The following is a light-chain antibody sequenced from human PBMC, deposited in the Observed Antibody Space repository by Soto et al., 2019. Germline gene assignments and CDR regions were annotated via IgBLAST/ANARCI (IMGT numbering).Light chain of an antibody. J-gene: IGLJ2*01. V-gene: IGLV2-14*01. CDR1: SSDIGGYNY. Sequence: QSALTQPASVSGSPGQSITISCAGTSSDIGGYNYVSWYQQHPGKAPKLMIYEVSGRPSGVSNRFSGSKSGNTASLTISGLQAEDEADYYCTSYTGSSTHVVFGGGTQLTVL. CDR2: EVS. CDR3: TSYTGSSTHVV.